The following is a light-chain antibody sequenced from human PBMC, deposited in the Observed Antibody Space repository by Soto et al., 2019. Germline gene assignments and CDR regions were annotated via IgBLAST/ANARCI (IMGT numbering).Light chain of an antibody. CDR2: DAS. CDR1: QSVSSY. Sequence: EIVLTQSPATLYLSPGERATLSCRASQSVSSYLAWYQQKPGQAPRLLIYDASNSDTGIPARFSGSGSGTDFTLTISSLAPEDFAVYYCQQRRNWPLTFGQGTKGEIK. V-gene: IGKV3-11*01. CDR3: QQRRNWPLT. J-gene: IGKJ1*01.